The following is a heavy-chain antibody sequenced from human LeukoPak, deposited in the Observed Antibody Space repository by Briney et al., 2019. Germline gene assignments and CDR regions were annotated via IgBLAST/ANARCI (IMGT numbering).Heavy chain of an antibody. CDR1: GFTFTAYY. D-gene: IGHD3-10*01. V-gene: IGHV1-2*02. CDR2: INPNSGVT. J-gene: IGHJ4*02. Sequence: ASVKVSCKTSGFTFTAYYMHWVRQAPGQGLEYMGWINPNSGVTNSEQKFQGRVTMTRDTSISTAYMELSRLRSDDTAVYYCARDRIASIYYGSGSYYNAFGYWGQGTLVTVAS. CDR3: ARDRIASIYYGSGSYYNAFGY.